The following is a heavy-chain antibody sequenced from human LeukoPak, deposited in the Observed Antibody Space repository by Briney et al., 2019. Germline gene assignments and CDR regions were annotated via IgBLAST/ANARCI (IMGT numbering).Heavy chain of an antibody. V-gene: IGHV3-43*02. CDR2: ISADGGST. CDR3: AKESGKFDY. J-gene: IGHJ4*02. Sequence: PGGSLRLSCVASGLNFDDSAMHGVRQAPGKGLAWVSLISADGGSTFSADSVKGRFSISRDNSKNSLYLQMNSLRSEDTAMYYCAKESGKFDYWGQGTLVAVSS. CDR1: GLNFDDSA.